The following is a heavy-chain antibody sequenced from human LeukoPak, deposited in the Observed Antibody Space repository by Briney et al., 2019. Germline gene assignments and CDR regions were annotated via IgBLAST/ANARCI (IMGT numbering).Heavy chain of an antibody. CDR2: ISYDGSNK. V-gene: IGHV3-30*18. CDR3: AKEAGHWDFDY. D-gene: IGHD7-27*01. J-gene: IGHJ4*02. Sequence: GGSLRLSCAASGFTFSSYGMHWVRQAPGKGLEWVAVISYDGSNKYYADSVKGRFTISRDNSKNTLYLQMNSLRAEDTAVYHCAKEAGHWDFDYWGQGTLVTVYS. CDR1: GFTFSSYG.